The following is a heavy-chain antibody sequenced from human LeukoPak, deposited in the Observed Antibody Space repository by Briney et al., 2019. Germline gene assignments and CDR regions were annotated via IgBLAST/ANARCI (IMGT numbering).Heavy chain of an antibody. CDR2: ISSSNTI. CDR3: ARAPITGTTVHWFDP. V-gene: IGHV3-48*04. Sequence: PGGSLRLSCAASGFTFSSYSMNWVRQAPGKGLEWVSYISSSNTIYHADSVKGRFTISRDNAKNSLYLQMNSLRAEDTAVYYCARAPITGTTVHWFDPWGQGTLVTVSS. CDR1: GFTFSSYS. D-gene: IGHD1-7*01. J-gene: IGHJ5*02.